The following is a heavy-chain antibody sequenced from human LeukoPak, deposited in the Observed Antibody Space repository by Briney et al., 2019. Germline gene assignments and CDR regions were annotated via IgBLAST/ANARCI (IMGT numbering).Heavy chain of an antibody. V-gene: IGHV3-66*01. J-gene: IGHJ5*02. Sequence: GGSLRLSCAASGFTLSSYAMTWVRQAPGKGLEWVSVIYSDTTAYYPDSVKGRFTISRDNSKNTLYLQMNSLSTDDTAVYYCAKVEEGWFDPWGQGTLVTVSS. CDR1: GFTLSSYA. CDR2: IYSDTTA. CDR3: AKVEEGWFDP.